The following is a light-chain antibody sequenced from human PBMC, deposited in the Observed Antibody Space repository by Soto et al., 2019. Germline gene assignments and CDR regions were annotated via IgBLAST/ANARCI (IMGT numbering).Light chain of an antibody. V-gene: IGKV2-28*01. J-gene: IGKJ1*01. CDR2: LGS. Sequence: DIVMTQSPLSLPVTPGEPASISCRSSQSLLSSNGYNYLDWYLQKPGQSPQLLIYLGSNRGSGVPERFSGSGSGTEFTLESSRVEAEDVGIYHSMQALRAPPTFGQGTKVEI. CDR3: MQALRAPPT. CDR1: QSLLSSNGYNY.